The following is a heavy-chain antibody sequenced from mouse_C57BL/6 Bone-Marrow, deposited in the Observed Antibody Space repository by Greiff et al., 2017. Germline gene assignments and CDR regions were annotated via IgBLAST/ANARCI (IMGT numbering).Heavy chain of an antibody. CDR1: GYTFTDYE. CDR3: TNYDYDVFAY. CDR2: IDPETGGT. Sequence: QVQLQQSGAELVRPGASVTLSCKASGYTFTDYEMHWVKQTPVHGLEWIGAIDPETGGTAYNQKFKGKAILTAAKSSSTAYMGLRSLTSEDSSVYYCTNYDYDVFAYWGQGTLVTGSA. J-gene: IGHJ3*01. D-gene: IGHD2-4*01. V-gene: IGHV1-15*01.